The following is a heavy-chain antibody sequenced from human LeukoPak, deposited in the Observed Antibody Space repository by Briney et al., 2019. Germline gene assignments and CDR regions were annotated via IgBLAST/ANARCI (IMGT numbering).Heavy chain of an antibody. V-gene: IGHV3-23*01. J-gene: IGHJ4*02. Sequence: GGSLRLSCAASGFTVSSNYMSWVRQAPGKGLEWVSAISGSGGSTYYADSVKGRFTISRDNSKNTLYLQMNSLRAEDTAVYYCAKDPLLGRFGELSLYFDYWGQGTLVTVSS. CDR3: AKDPLLGRFGELSLYFDY. D-gene: IGHD3-10*01. CDR1: GFTVSSNY. CDR2: ISGSGGST.